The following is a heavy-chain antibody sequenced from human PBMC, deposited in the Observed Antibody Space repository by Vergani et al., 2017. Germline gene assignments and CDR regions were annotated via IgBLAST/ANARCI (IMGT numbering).Heavy chain of an antibody. J-gene: IGHJ6*03. CDR2: ISGSGGST. CDR3: ATQDYSNRIYYYYYMDV. D-gene: IGHD4-11*01. Sequence: EVQLLESGGGLVQPGGSLRLSCAASGFTFSSYAMSWVRQAPGKGLEGVSAISGSGGSTYYADSVKSRFTISRDNSKNTLYLQMNSLRAEDTAVYYCATQDYSNRIYYYYYMDVWGKGTTVTVSS. V-gene: IGHV3-23*01. CDR1: GFTFSSYA.